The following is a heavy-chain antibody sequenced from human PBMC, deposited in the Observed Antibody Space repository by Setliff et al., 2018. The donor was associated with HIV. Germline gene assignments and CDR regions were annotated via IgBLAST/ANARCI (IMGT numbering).Heavy chain of an antibody. Sequence: ASVKVSCKASGGTFSSYVISWVRQTPGQGPEWMGGIIPMYGVTNYAQKFQGRVTITTDESTSTAYMELSSLRSEDTAVYYCALPYCSGGNCWSSASLPPAGWFDPWGQGTLVTVSS. D-gene: IGHD2-15*01. CDR1: GGTFSSYV. J-gene: IGHJ5*02. CDR2: IIPMYGVT. V-gene: IGHV1-69*05. CDR3: ALPYCSGGNCWSSASLPPAGWFDP.